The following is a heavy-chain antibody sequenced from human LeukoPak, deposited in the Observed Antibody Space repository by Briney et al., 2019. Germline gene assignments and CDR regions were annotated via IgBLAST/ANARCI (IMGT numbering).Heavy chain of an antibody. V-gene: IGHV2-5*02. D-gene: IGHD2-2*01. Sequence: SCPTLVNPTQTLTLTCTFSGFSLTTSAVGVGWIRKPPGQPLQWLALIYSDNDKRYNPSLKSRLSITKDTSKNQVVLTVTNVNVEDTATYFCAHRGKYLTWFDPWGQGTLVIVSS. J-gene: IGHJ5*02. CDR2: IYSDNDK. CDR1: GFSLTTSAVG. CDR3: AHRGKYLTWFDP.